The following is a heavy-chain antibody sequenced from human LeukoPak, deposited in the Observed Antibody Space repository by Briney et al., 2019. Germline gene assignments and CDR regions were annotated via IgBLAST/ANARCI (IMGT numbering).Heavy chain of an antibody. CDR3: ARLYQYYFDY. CDR1: GFTFSSYA. J-gene: IGHJ4*02. Sequence: GGSLRLSCAASGFTFSSYAMSWVRQAPGKGLECISGFSGSGGSTYYADSVKGRFTISRDNSKNTLYLQMHSLRAEDTAVYYCARLYQYYFDYWGQGTLVTVSS. CDR2: FSGSGGST. D-gene: IGHD2-2*02. V-gene: IGHV3-23*01.